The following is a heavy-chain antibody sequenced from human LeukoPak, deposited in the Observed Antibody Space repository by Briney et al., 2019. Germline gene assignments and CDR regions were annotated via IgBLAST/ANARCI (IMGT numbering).Heavy chain of an antibody. Sequence: SETLSLTCTVSGGSISSSSYYWGWIRQPPGKGLEWIGSIYYSGSTYYNPSLKSRVTISVDTSKNQFSLKLSSVTAADTAVYYCARGVPQLDPPGYWGQGTLVTVSS. CDR3: ARGVPQLDPPGY. J-gene: IGHJ4*02. CDR2: IYYSGST. D-gene: IGHD3-10*01. V-gene: IGHV4-39*07. CDR1: GGSISSSSYY.